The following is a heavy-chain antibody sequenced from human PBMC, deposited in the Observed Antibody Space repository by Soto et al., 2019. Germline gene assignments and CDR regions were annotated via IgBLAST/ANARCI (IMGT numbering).Heavy chain of an antibody. D-gene: IGHD3-10*01. Sequence: SETLSLTCTVSGGSISSSSYYWGWIRQPPGKGLEWIGSIYYSGSTYYNPSLKSRVTISVDTSKNQFSLKLSSVTAADTAVYYCARGGPYRYYGSGSYSWFDPWGQGTLVTVSS. V-gene: IGHV4-39*01. CDR3: ARGGPYRYYGSGSYSWFDP. CDR2: IYYSGST. J-gene: IGHJ5*02. CDR1: GGSISSSSYY.